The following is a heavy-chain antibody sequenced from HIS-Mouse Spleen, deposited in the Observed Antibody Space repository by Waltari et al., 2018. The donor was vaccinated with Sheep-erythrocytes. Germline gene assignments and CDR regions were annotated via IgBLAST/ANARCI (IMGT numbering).Heavy chain of an antibody. CDR2: ISSSSSYI. V-gene: IGHV3-21*01. CDR1: GFTFSSYS. Sequence: EVQLVESGGGLVQPGRSLRLSCAASGFTFSSYSMNWVRQAPGKGLEWVSSISSSSSYIYYADSVKGRFTISRDNAKNSLYLQMNSLRAEDTAVYYCARVASGATFDYWGQGTLVTVSS. CDR3: ARVASGATFDY. J-gene: IGHJ4*02. D-gene: IGHD1-26*01.